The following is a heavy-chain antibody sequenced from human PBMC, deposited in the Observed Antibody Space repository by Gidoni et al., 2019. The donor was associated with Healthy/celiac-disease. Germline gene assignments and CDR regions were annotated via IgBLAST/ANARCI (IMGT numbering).Heavy chain of an antibody. Sequence: QVQLVQSGAEVKKPGASVKVSCKASGYTFTSYAMHWVRQAPGQRLEWMGWINAGNGNTKYSQKFQGRVTITRDTSASTAYMELSSLRSEDTAVYYCARSQLVVGYYYYGMDVWGQGTTVTVSS. CDR2: INAGNGNT. J-gene: IGHJ6*02. D-gene: IGHD6-6*01. CDR1: GYTFTSYA. CDR3: ARSQLVVGYYYYGMDV. V-gene: IGHV1-3*01.